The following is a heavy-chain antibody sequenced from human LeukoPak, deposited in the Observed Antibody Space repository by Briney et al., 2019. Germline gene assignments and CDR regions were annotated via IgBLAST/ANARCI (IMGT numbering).Heavy chain of an antibody. V-gene: IGHV4-34*01. CDR1: GGSFSGYY. CDR3: ARIRRYYYGSGSYPFDY. Sequence: SETLSLTCAVYGGSFSGYYWSWIRQPPGKGLEWIGEINHSGSTNYNPSLKSRVTISVDTSKNQFSLKLSSVTAADTAVYYCARIRRYYYGSGSYPFDYWGQGTLVTVSS. CDR2: INHSGST. D-gene: IGHD3-10*01. J-gene: IGHJ4*02.